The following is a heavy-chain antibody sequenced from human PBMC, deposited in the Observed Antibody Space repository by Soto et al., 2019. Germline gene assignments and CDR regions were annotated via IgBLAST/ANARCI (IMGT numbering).Heavy chain of an antibody. D-gene: IGHD2-2*02. CDR2: IYWDDDK. V-gene: IGHV2-5*02. Sequence: QITLEESGPALVKPTQTLTLTCTFSGFPVTTSGVGVAWIRQPPGKALEWLALIYWDDDKRYSPSLESRLAITKDTSKNQVVLTMTNMDPVDTATYYCAHASYTYRLDYWGQGTLVTVSS. CDR1: GFPVTTSGVG. J-gene: IGHJ4*02. CDR3: AHASYTYRLDY.